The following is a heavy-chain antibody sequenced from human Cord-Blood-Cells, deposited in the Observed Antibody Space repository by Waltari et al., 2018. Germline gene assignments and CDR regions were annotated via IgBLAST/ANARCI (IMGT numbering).Heavy chain of an antibody. Sequence: QVQLVQSGAEVKKPGASVKVSCKASGYTFTGYYRHWVRQAPGQGLEWMGCIKPNRCGTNYGQKFQVRGTMTRDTSISTAYMELSRLRSDDTAVYYCARGGTFDYWGQGTLVTVSS. CDR3: ARGGTFDY. CDR2: IKPNRCGT. V-gene: IGHV1-2*02. D-gene: IGHD3-16*01. J-gene: IGHJ4*02. CDR1: GYTFTGYY.